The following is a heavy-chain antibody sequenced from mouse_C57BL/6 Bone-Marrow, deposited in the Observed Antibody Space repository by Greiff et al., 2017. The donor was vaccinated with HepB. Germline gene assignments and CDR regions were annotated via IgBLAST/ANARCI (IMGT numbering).Heavy chain of an antibody. J-gene: IGHJ2*01. Sequence: VKVVESGPGLVQPSQSLSITCTVSGFSLTSYGVHWVRQSPGKGLEWLGVIWSGGSTDYNAAFISRLSISKDNSKSQVFFKMNSLQADDTAIYYCARLRRGYWGQGTTLTVSS. CDR2: IWSGGST. CDR3: ARLRRGY. V-gene: IGHV2-2*01. CDR1: GFSLTSYG. D-gene: IGHD2-12*01.